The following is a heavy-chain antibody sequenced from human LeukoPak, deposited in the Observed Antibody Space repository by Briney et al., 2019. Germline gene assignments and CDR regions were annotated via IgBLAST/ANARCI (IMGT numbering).Heavy chain of an antibody. D-gene: IGHD2-15*01. CDR3: ARGRRYCSGGSCYFGY. V-gene: IGHV3-23*01. CDR1: GFTFSSYA. CDR2: ISGSGGST. J-gene: IGHJ4*02. Sequence: GGSLRLSCAASGFTFSSYAMSWVRQAPGKGLEWVSAISGSGGSTYYADSVKGRFTISRDNSKNTLYLQMNSLRAEDTAVYYCARGRRYCSGGSCYFGYWGQGTLVTVSS.